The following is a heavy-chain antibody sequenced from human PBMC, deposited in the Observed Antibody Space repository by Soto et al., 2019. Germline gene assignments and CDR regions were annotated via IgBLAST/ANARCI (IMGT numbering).Heavy chain of an antibody. J-gene: IGHJ4*02. CDR2: ISSGDEAK. CDR3: ARGSWYSSSWLLY. Sequence: GGSLRLSCAASGFTFSDYYMNWIRQAPGKGLEWVSYISSGDEAKFYADSVKGRFTISRDNAKNSLYLQMNSLRAEDTAVYYCARGSWYSSSWLLYWGQGSLVTVSS. D-gene: IGHD6-13*01. CDR1: GFTFSDYY. V-gene: IGHV3-11*01.